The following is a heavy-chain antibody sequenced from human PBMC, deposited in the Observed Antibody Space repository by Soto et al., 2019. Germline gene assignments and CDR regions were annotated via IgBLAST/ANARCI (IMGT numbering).Heavy chain of an antibody. CDR2: IGGGGDDT. CDR3: AKDFLMYSSSWADAFDI. Sequence: EVQLLESGGNLVQPGGSLRLSCAPSGFTFSDFAMSWVRQAPGKGLEWVSGIGGGGDDTNYADSVKGRFTISRDSSKNTLYLQMNSLRAEDTAVYYCAKDFLMYSSSWADAFDIWGQGTMVTVSS. J-gene: IGHJ3*02. D-gene: IGHD6-13*01. CDR1: GFTFSDFA. V-gene: IGHV3-23*01.